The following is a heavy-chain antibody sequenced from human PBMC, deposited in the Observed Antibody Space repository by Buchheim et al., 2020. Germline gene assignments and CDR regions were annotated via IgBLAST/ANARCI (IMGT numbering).Heavy chain of an antibody. V-gene: IGHV3-33*01. CDR2: IWSDGSNK. Sequence: QVQLVESGGGVVQPGRSLRLSCAASGFTFSDYGMYWVRQAPGKGPEWVATIWSDGSNKYYADSVKGRFTISRANSKNTLYPQMNSLTAEDSAFYYCARDRVVGSTTYWFDPWGQGTL. CDR3: ARDRVVGSTTYWFDP. D-gene: IGHD1-26*01. CDR1: GFTFSDYG. J-gene: IGHJ5*02.